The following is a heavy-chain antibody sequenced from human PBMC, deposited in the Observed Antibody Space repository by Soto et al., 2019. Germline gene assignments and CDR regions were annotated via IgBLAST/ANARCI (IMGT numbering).Heavy chain of an antibody. D-gene: IGHD2-2*01. CDR1: GYTFTSYY. Sequence: GASVKVSCKASGYTFTSYYMHWVRQAPGQGLEWMGIINPSGGSTSYAQKFQGRVTMTRDTSTSTVYMELSSLRSEDTAVYYCARGAEGYCSSTSCYGGYYYYMDVWGKGTTVTVSS. CDR3: ARGAEGYCSSTSCYGGYYYYMDV. V-gene: IGHV1-46*01. CDR2: INPSGGST. J-gene: IGHJ6*03.